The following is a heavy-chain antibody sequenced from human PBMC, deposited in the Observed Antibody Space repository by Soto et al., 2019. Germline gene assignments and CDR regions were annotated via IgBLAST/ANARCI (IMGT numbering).Heavy chain of an antibody. Sequence: QVQLVESGGGLVKPGGSLRLSCAASGFTFSDYYMSWIRQAPGKGLEWVSYISSSSSYTNYADSVKGRFTISRDNAKNSLYLQMNSLRAEDTAVYYCARGITVAAPFDSWGQGALVTVSS. D-gene: IGHD6-19*01. CDR2: ISSSSSYT. J-gene: IGHJ4*02. V-gene: IGHV3-11*05. CDR3: ARGITVAAPFDS. CDR1: GFTFSDYY.